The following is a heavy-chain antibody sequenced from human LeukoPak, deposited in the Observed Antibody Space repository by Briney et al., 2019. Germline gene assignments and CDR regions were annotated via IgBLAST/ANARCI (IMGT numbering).Heavy chain of an antibody. J-gene: IGHJ3*02. CDR2: INYSGST. V-gene: IGHV4-59*08. CDR1: GASIRSYY. Sequence: SQTLSLTCTVSGASIRSYYWSWIRQPPGTGREWIGYINYSGSTKYNPSLKSRVTMSVDTSKNQFSLKLSSVAAADTAVYYCARLLQGDSFDIWGQGTMVTVSS. CDR3: ARLLQGDSFDI. D-gene: IGHD4-11*01.